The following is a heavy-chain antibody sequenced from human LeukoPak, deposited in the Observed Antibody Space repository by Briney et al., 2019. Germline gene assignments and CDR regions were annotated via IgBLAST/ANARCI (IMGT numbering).Heavy chain of an antibody. V-gene: IGHV3-21*06. D-gene: IGHD1-14*01. CDR2: IGPTGSDR. CDR1: GLTFSTSG. J-gene: IGHJ4*02. Sequence: GGSLRLSCTASGLTFSTSGFNWVGEAPGEGVEWGASIGPTGSDRYHADSMKDRFTISRDNANNFLYLQMNRLRAEDTAVYYCATETNGRHYDYWGQGTLLTVSS. CDR3: ATETNGRHYDY.